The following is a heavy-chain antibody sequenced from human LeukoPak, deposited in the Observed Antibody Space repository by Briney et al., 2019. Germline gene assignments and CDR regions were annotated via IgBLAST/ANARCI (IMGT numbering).Heavy chain of an antibody. CDR2: ISYDGSNK. J-gene: IGHJ3*02. D-gene: IGHD3-9*01. Sequence: GGSLRLSCAASGFTFSSYAMHWVRQAPGKGLEWVAVISYDGSNKYYADSVKGRFTISRDNSKNTLYLQMNSLRAEDTAVYYCAKPLRYFDWSPNSNDAFDIWGQGTMVTVSS. CDR3: AKPLRYFDWSPNSNDAFDI. V-gene: IGHV3-30*18. CDR1: GFTFSSYA.